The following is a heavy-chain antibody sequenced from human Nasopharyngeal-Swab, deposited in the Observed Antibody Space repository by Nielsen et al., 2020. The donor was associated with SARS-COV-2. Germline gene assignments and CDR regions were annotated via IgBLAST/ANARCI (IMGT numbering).Heavy chain of an antibody. Sequence: SVKVSCKASGFTFTSSAVQWVRQARGQRLEWIGWIVVGSGNTNYAQKFQERVTITRDMSTSTAYMELSSLRSEDTAVYYCAAGGTGAARPYYYYGMDVWGQGTTVTVPS. V-gene: IGHV1-58*01. CDR1: GFTFTSSA. J-gene: IGHJ6*02. CDR2: IVVGSGNT. D-gene: IGHD6-6*01. CDR3: AAGGTGAARPYYYYGMDV.